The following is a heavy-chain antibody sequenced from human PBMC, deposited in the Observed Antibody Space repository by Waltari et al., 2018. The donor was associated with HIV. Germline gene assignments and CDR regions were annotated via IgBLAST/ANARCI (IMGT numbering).Heavy chain of an antibody. Sequence: QVQLVQSGAERKKPGSSVKVSCKASGGTFSSSAISRVRQAHGQGMEWMGRIIPIFSSANYAQKFQGRVTITANESTSTAYMELSSLRSEDTAVYYCATQGGASGTYQSDAFHIWGHGTMVIVSA. CDR2: IIPIFSSA. J-gene: IGHJ3*02. CDR3: ATQGGASGTYQSDAFHI. D-gene: IGHD3-10*01. V-gene: IGHV1-69*18. CDR1: GGTFSSSA.